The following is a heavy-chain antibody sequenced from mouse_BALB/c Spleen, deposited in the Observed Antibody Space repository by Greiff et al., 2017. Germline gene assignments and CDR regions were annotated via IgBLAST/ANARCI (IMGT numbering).Heavy chain of an antibody. Sequence: VQLQQPGAELVRPGASVKLSCKASGYTFTSYWINWVKQRPGQGLEWIGNIYPSDSYTNYNQKFKDKATLTVDKSSSTAYMQLSSPTSEDSAVYYCTANWDGAMDYWGQGTSVTVSS. CDR3: TANWDGAMDY. V-gene: IGHV1-69*02. CDR1: GYTFTSYW. D-gene: IGHD4-1*01. J-gene: IGHJ4*01. CDR2: IYPSDSYT.